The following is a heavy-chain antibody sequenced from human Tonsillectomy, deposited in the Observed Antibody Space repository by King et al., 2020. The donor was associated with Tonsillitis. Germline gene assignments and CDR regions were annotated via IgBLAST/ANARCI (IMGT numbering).Heavy chain of an antibody. J-gene: IGHJ4*02. Sequence: VPLVESGGGLVQPGGSLRLSCAASGFTFSSYAMSWVRQAPGKGLEWVSAISGSGGSTYYADSVKGRFTISRDNSKNTLYLQMNSLRAEDTAVYYCAKLRDSSGYYYYYFDYWGQGTLVTVSS. CDR3: AKLRDSSGYYYYYFDY. V-gene: IGHV3-23*04. D-gene: IGHD3-22*01. CDR2: ISGSGGST. CDR1: GFTFSSYA.